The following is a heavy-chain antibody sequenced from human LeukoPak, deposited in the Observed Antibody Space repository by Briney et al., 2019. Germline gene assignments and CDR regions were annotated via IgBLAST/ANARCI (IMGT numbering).Heavy chain of an antibody. CDR3: ARRVDPYENNWFDP. D-gene: IGHD3-3*01. J-gene: IGHJ5*02. Sequence: SETLSLTCTVSGRSLSSSSYYWGWIRQPPGKGREWIGSIYYSGSTYYNPSLKSRVTISVDTSKNQFSLKLRSVTAADTAVYYCARRVDPYENNWFDPWGQGTLVTVSS. V-gene: IGHV4-39*07. CDR1: GRSLSSSSYY. CDR2: IYYSGST.